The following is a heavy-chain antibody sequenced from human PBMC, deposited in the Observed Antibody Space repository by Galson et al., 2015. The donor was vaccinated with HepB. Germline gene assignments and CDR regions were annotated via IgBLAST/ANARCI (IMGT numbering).Heavy chain of an antibody. V-gene: IGHV4-61*02. CDR1: GGSISSGSYY. J-gene: IGHJ5*02. D-gene: IGHD3-3*01. Sequence: TVSGGSISSGSYYWSWIRQPAGKGLEWIGRIYTSGSTNYNPSLKSRVTMSVDTSKNQFSLKLSSVTAADTAVYYCAREATYYDFWSGPKAGHNWFDPWGQGTLVTVSS. CDR2: IYTSGST. CDR3: AREATYYDFWSGPKAGHNWFDP.